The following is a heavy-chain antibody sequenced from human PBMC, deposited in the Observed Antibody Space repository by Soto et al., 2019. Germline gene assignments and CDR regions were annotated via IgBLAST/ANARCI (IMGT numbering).Heavy chain of an antibody. D-gene: IGHD4-17*01. Sequence: QVQLQESGPGLVKPSETLSLTCTVSGGSISSYYWSWIRQPPGKGLEWIGYIYYSGSTNYNPSLTSRVTISVDTSKNQFSLKLSSVTAADTAVYYCARAPPPTTVTTRYCDLWGRGTLVTVSS. CDR1: GGSISSYY. CDR3: ARAPPPTTVTTRYCDL. CDR2: IYYSGST. J-gene: IGHJ2*01. V-gene: IGHV4-59*01.